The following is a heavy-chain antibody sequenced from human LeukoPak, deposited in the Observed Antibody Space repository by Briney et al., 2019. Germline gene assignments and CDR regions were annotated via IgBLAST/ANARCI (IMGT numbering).Heavy chain of an antibody. CDR2: IHIGGTT. CDR3: AKIWFGEEDAFDI. D-gene: IGHD3-10*01. V-gene: IGHV3-66*01. J-gene: IGHJ3*02. CDR1: GFTVSSKH. Sequence: GGSLRLSCAASGFTVSSKHMNWVRQAPGKGLEWVSFIHIGGTTYYADSVKGRFTISRDNSKNTLYLQMNSLRAEDTAVYYCAKIWFGEEDAFDIWGQGTMVTVSS.